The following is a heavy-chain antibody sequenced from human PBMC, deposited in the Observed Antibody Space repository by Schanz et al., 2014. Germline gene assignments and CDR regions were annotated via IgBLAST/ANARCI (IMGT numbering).Heavy chain of an antibody. D-gene: IGHD3-3*01. Sequence: QVHLVQSGAEVKRPGASVKVSCKASEYSFTSYSMHWVRQAPGQRLEWMGWINTGSGDTKYSQNFQGRVAITRDTSASTDYMELSSLRSEDTAVYYCARSAGREFWSGYYTRFDYWGQGTLVTVSS. CDR3: ARSAGREFWSGYYTRFDY. CDR2: INTGSGDT. J-gene: IGHJ4*02. CDR1: EYSFTSYS. V-gene: IGHV1-3*04.